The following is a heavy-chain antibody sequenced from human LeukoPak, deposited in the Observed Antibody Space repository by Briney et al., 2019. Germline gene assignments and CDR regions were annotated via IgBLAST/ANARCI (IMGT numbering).Heavy chain of an antibody. CDR1: GFTFRSHG. CDR2: IWCDGSNE. J-gene: IGHJ6*02. V-gene: IGHV3-33*01. D-gene: IGHD2-15*01. Sequence: GGSLRLSCAASGFTFRSHGMHWVRQAPGKGLEWVAGIWCDGSNEDYADSVKGRFTISRDNSKNTLYLQMNSLRAEDTAVYYCARAAGGGSAPYGMDAWGQGTTVTVSS. CDR3: ARAAGGGSAPYGMDA.